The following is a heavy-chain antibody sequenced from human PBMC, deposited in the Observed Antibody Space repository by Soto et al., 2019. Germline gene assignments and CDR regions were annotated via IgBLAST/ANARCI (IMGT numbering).Heavy chain of an antibody. J-gene: IGHJ6*02. Sequence: ASVKVSCKASGYTFTSYGISWVRQAPGQGLEWMGWISAYNGNTNYAQKLQGRVTMTTDTSTSTAYMELRSLRSDDTAVYYCARAGTRAYCSGGSCSVRSSVMDFWGQGSKVIVSS. V-gene: IGHV1-18*01. CDR1: GYTFTSYG. CDR3: ARAGTRAYCSGGSCSVRSSVMDF. D-gene: IGHD2-15*01. CDR2: ISAYNGNT.